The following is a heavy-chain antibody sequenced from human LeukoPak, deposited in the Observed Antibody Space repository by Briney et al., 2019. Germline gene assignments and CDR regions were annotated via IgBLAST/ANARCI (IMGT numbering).Heavy chain of an antibody. J-gene: IGHJ4*02. CDR1: GFIFTNYW. CDR3: ARSRIAAADTDY. CDR2: IDSDGKII. D-gene: IGHD6-13*01. V-gene: IGHV3-74*01. Sequence: GGSLRLSCAASGFIFTNYWMHWVRQAPGKGLVWVARIDSDGKIITYADSVKGRFTISRDNAKNTLYLQMSSLRVDDTAVYYCARSRIAAADTDYWGQGTLVTVSS.